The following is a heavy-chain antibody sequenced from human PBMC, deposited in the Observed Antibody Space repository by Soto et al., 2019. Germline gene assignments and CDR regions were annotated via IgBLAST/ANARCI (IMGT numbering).Heavy chain of an antibody. J-gene: IGHJ4*02. Sequence: SETLSLTCTVSGGSISSYYWSWIRQPPGKGLEWIGYIYYSGSTNYNPSLKSRVTISVDASKNQLSLKLSSVTAADTAVYYCARPDLTMAFDYWGQGTLVTVSS. CDR3: ARPDLTMAFDY. V-gene: IGHV4-59*01. CDR2: IYYSGST. D-gene: IGHD3-10*01. CDR1: GGSISSYY.